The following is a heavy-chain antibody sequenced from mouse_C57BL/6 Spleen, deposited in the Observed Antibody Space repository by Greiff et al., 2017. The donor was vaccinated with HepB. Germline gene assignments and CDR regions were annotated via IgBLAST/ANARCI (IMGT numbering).Heavy chain of an antibody. Sequence: QVQLQQPGPGLVQPSQSLSITCTVSGFSLTSYGVHWVRQSPGKGLEWLGVIWSGGSTDYNAAFISRLSISKDNSKSQVFFKMNSLQADDTAIYYCAKKSNYSSDYSGDGTPLTVSP. J-gene: IGHJ2*01. CDR3: AKKSNYSSDY. V-gene: IGHV2-2*01. D-gene: IGHD2-1*01. CDR2: IWSGGST. CDR1: GFSLTSYG.